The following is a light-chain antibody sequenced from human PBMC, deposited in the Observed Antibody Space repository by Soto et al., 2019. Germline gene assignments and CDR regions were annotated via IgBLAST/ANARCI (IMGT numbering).Light chain of an antibody. Sequence: GDSASLSKRASQTISSGFLAWYQQKVGQAPRLLIYDASNRATGVPDRFSGSGSVTDFRLTTYGLDLEYLELYHCPLYSCAPRTSAHGRRLEIK. V-gene: IGKV3-20*01. CDR3: PLYSCAPRT. CDR1: QTISSGF. J-gene: IGKJ5*01. CDR2: DAS.